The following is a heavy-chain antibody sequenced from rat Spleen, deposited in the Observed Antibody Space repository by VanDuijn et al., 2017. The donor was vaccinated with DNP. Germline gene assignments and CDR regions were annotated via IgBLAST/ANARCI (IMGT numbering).Heavy chain of an antibody. CDR2: MWSDGDT. J-gene: IGHJ4*01. CDR3: ARSGRAMDA. CDR1: GFSLTNYH. Sequence: QVQLKESGPGLVQPSQTLSLTCTVSGFSLTNYHVHWVRQPPGKGLEWMGVMWSDGDTSYNSVLKSRLSITRDTSKNQVFLKMSSLQTEDTAMYFCARSGRAMDAWGQGISVTVSS. D-gene: IGHD5-1*01. V-gene: IGHV2-32*01.